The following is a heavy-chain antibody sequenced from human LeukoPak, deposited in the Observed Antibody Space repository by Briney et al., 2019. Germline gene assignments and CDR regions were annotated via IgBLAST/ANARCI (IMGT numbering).Heavy chain of an antibody. V-gene: IGHV1-18*01. CDR1: VYTFTSYG. CDR3: AVSGYDLREGYYFDY. Sequence: ASVKVSCKASVYTFTSYGSSWGRQAPGQGRDWMGWISAYNGNTNYAQKIQGRVTMTTDTSTSTAYMELRSLRSDDTAVYYCAVSGYDLREGYYFDYWGQGTLVTVSS. D-gene: IGHD5-12*01. J-gene: IGHJ4*02. CDR2: ISAYNGNT.